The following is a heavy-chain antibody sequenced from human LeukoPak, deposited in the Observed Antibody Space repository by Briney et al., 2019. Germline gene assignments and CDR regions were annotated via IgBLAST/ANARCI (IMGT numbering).Heavy chain of an antibody. CDR1: VFTFSGSP. CDR2: ISRDGRSH. V-gene: IGHV3-30*15. J-gene: IGHJ6*03. CDR3: AREGNSASNIYYYYFYMDV. Sequence: PGGSLRLSCAASVFTFSGSPMHWVRQAPGKGLEWVAIISRDGRSHYYADSVKGRFTISRENYENMLYLQMSSLRGEDTAVEYCAREGNSASNIYYYYFYMDVWGQGTTVTVSS. D-gene: IGHD2-2*01.